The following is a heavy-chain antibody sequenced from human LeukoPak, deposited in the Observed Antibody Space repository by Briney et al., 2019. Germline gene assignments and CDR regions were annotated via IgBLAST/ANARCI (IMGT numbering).Heavy chain of an antibody. CDR1: GYTFTAYY. J-gene: IGHJ4*02. CDR2: INPDSGGT. D-gene: IGHD3-16*01. Sequence: ASVKVSCKASGYTFTAYYMHWVRQAPGQGLEWMGWINPDSGGTNYAQKFQGRVTMTRDTSISTAYMDLSKLTSDDTAIYYCATALITDSVDFWGQGTLVTVSS. CDR3: ATALITDSVDF. V-gene: IGHV1-2*02.